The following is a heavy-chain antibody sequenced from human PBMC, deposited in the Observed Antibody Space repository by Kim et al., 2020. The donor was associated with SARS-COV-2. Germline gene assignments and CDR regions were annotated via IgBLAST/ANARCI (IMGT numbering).Heavy chain of an antibody. D-gene: IGHD3-9*01. V-gene: IGHV3-23*01. J-gene: IGHJ4*01. Sequence: GGSLRLSCEASGFSFSTYTMAWVRQAPGKGLEWVAAISVTGSNTFYADSVKGRFTISRDNSNNTLFLHMTNLRGDDSAVYYCAKPLLLSSSGKVAFSNWGAGNLVTVSS. CDR1: GFSFSTYT. CDR3: AKPLLLSSSGKVAFSN. CDR2: ISVTGSNT.